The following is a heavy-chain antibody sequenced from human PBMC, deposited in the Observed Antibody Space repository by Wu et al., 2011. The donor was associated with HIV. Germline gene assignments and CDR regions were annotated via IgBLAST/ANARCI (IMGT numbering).Heavy chain of an antibody. CDR3: ARESPYVA. Sequence: VQSGAEVRKPGASVKVSCKASGYTFTAYYIHWVRQAPGQGLEWMGWINPGTGGTDYAQEFQGRVTMTTDTSINTAYMELSRLRSDDTAVYYCARESPYVAWGQEILVTVSS. CDR1: GYTFTAYY. V-gene: IGHV1-2*02. CDR2: INPGTGGT. D-gene: IGHD2-8*01. J-gene: IGHJ5*02.